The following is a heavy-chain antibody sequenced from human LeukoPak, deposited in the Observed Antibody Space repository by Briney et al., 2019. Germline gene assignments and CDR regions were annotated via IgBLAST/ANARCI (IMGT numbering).Heavy chain of an antibody. CDR1: GFTFSSYE. J-gene: IGHJ4*02. CDR3: AKESTYVDTAMVWDLDY. V-gene: IGHV3-48*03. Sequence: PGGSLRLSCAASGFTFSSYEMNWVRQAPGKGLEWVSYISSSGSTIYYADSVKGRFTISRDNSKNTLYLQMNSLRAEDTAVYYCAKESTYVDTAMVWDLDYWGQGTLVTVSS. D-gene: IGHD5-18*01. CDR2: ISSSGSTI.